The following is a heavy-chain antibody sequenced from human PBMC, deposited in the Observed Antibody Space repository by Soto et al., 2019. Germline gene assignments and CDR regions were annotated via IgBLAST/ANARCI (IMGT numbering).Heavy chain of an antibody. V-gene: IGHV1-46*03. Sequence: ASXKVSCKASAYIFTSYYIHWVRQAPGQGXXXXXXXXNXXXSRXXEKXXXXXXXMXXXKXXXTVYMEVRRLRSEETAVYYCSRVDPGETSPFDHWGQGNLVTVSS. CDR1: AYIFTSYY. D-gene: IGHD3-10*01. J-gene: IGHJ4*02. CDR3: SRVDPGETSPFDH. CDR2: XXNXXXSR.